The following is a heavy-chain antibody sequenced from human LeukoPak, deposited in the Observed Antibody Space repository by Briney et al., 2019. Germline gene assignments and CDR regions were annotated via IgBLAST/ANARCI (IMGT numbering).Heavy chain of an antibody. J-gene: IGHJ4*02. CDR1: GYSFTSYW. D-gene: IGHD2-2*01. CDR3: ARYGPAARELDS. CDR2: IYSGESYT. V-gene: IGHV5-51*01. Sequence: GGSLKIFWKGSGYSFTSYWIGWGRQMPGKGLGGVGIIYSGESYTRYSPSFQGQVTISADTSTSTAYLQWSSLKASDTAMYYRARYGPAARELDSWGQGTLVTVSS.